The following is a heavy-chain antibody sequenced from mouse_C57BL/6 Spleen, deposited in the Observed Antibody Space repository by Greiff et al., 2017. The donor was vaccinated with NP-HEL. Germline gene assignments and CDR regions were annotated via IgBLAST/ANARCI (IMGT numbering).Heavy chain of an antibody. J-gene: IGHJ4*01. Sequence: QVQLQQSGAELARPGASVKLSCKASGYTFTSYGISWVKQRTGQGLEWIGEIYPRSGNTYYNEKFKGKATLTADKSSSTAYMELRSLTSEDSAVYFCARELYGSSHYYAMDYWGQGTSVTVSS. CDR1: GYTFTSYG. D-gene: IGHD1-1*01. CDR2: IYPRSGNT. V-gene: IGHV1-81*01. CDR3: ARELYGSSHYYAMDY.